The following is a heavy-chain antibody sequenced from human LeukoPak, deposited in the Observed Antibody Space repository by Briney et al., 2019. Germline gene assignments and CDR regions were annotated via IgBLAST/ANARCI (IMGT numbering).Heavy chain of an antibody. V-gene: IGHV3-15*01. Sequence: PGGSLRLSCAASGFTFNTAWMSWVRQAPGKGLEWVGHIKGEPDGGTTHYAAPVKGRFFISRDDSKNTLYLYMSSLKSDDTAVYYCTTDRGITIRPLFDYWGQGTLVTVSS. D-gene: IGHD3-10*01. CDR3: TTDRGITIRPLFDY. CDR1: GFTFNTAW. J-gene: IGHJ4*02. CDR2: IKGEPDGGTT.